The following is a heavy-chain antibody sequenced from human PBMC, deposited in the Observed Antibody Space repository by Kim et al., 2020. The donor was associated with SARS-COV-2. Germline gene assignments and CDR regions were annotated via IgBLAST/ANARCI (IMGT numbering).Heavy chain of an antibody. CDR2: DK. Sequence: DKRYSPSLKRKITITKDTSKNQVVLTMTNMDPVDTATYYCAHRRVFGALDIWGQGTMVTVSS. V-gene: IGHV2-5*01. J-gene: IGHJ3*02. D-gene: IGHD6-13*01. CDR3: AHRRVFGALDI.